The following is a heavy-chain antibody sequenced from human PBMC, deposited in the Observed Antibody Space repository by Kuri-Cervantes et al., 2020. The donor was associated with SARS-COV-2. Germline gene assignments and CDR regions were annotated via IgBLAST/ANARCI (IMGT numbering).Heavy chain of an antibody. J-gene: IGHJ4*02. Sequence: SCTVSGGSISSYYWSWIRQPPGKGLEWIGYIYYSGSTNYNPSLKSRVTISVDTSKNQFSLKLNSVTAADTAVYYCAREVRGYHYGYFDYWGQGALVTVSS. CDR1: GGSISSYY. D-gene: IGHD5-18*01. CDR3: AREVRGYHYGYFDY. CDR2: IYYSGST. V-gene: IGHV4-59*12.